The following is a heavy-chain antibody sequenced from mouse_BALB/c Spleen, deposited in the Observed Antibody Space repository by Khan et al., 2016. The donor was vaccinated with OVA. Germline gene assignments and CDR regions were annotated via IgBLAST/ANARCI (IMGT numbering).Heavy chain of an antibody. CDR1: GYIFTNYV. V-gene: IGHV1S136*01. D-gene: IGHD6-2*01. CDR3: ARGTCQSYYFDY. CDR2: INPYNGGN. J-gene: IGHJ2*01. Sequence: EVQLQQSGPELVKPGASVKMSCKASGYIFTNYVLHWVKQKPGQGLEWIGYINPYNGGNKYNEKYKGKATLASDKSSITAYMELSSLTSEDSAVYYCARGTCQSYYFDYWGQGTTLTLSS.